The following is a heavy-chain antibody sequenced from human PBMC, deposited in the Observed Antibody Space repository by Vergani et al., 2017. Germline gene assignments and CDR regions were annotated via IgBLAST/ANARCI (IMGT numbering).Heavy chain of an antibody. CDR1: GDSISSGVYY. J-gene: IGHJ4*02. CDR2: IYSTGST. D-gene: IGHD3-22*01. Sequence: QVQLQESGPGLVKPSQTLSLTCSVSGDSISSGVYYWNWLRQHPGKGLEWIGYIYSTGSTHHNPSLRRRINMSVDTSKNQFSLKLNSVTAADTAMYYCARMGGYDEGDAFRIGYFDSWGPGNLVTGS. V-gene: IGHV4-31*03. CDR3: ARMGGYDEGDAFRIGYFDS.